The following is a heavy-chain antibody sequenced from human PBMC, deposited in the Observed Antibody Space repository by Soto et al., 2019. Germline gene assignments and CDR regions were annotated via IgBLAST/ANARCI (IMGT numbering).Heavy chain of an antibody. J-gene: IGHJ6*02. D-gene: IGHD3-16*01. CDR2: ISAYNGKT. V-gene: IGHV1-18*01. CDR1: AYSYTSYG. Sequence: QVQLVQSGPEVKKPGASVNVSCKASAYSYTSYGISWVRQAPGQGLEWMGWISAYNGKTNNAQKFRGRVTFTTDASTSTAFMQLRSLRSDDTAMYYCARDTRKELWAEGLNAMDVWGQGTTVTV. CDR3: ARDTRKELWAEGLNAMDV.